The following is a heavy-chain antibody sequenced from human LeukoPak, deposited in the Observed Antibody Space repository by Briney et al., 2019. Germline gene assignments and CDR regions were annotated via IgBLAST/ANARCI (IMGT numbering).Heavy chain of an antibody. D-gene: IGHD5-18*01. J-gene: IGHJ4*02. V-gene: IGHV3-23*01. Sequence: GGSLRLSCAASGFTFSSYAMSGVRQAPGKGLEWVSAISGSGGSTYYADSVKGRFTISRDNSKNTLYLQMNSLRAEDTAVYYCASRDAAMVAFDYWGQGTLVTVSS. CDR2: ISGSGGST. CDR1: GFTFSSYA. CDR3: ASRDAAMVAFDY.